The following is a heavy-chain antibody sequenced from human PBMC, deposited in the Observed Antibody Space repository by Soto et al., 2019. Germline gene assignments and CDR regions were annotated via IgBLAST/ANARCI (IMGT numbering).Heavy chain of an antibody. CDR1: GLTFSDHY. V-gene: IGHV3-72*01. CDR2: SRNKAHSYTT. J-gene: IGHJ4*02. D-gene: IGHD5-12*01. Sequence: EVQVVESGGGLVQPGGSLRLSCAASGLTFSDHYMDWVRQAPGKGLEWVGRSRNKAHSYTTEYAASVKGRFTISRDDSENSLYLQMNSLKTEDTAVYYCAVDTVGTGSYWGQGTLVTVSS. CDR3: AVDTVGTGSY.